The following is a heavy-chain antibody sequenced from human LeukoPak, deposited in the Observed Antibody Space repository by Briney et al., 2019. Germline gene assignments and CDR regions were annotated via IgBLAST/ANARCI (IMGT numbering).Heavy chain of an antibody. J-gene: IGHJ5*02. CDR2: ISTNTGNP. CDR1: GYTFTSYA. CDR3: AREPPCSSTSCYSYWFDP. Sequence: GASVKVSCKASGYTFTSYAMNWVRQAPRQGLEWMGWISTNTGNPTYAQGFTGRFVFSLDTSVSTAYLQISSLKAEDTAVYYCAREPPCSSTSCYSYWFDPWGQGTLVTVSS. V-gene: IGHV7-4-1*02. D-gene: IGHD2-2*02.